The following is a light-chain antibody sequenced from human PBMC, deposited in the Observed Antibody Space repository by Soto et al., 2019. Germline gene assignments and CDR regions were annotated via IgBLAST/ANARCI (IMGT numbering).Light chain of an antibody. Sequence: QSALTQPASVSGSPGQSITISCTGTSGDIGSYNRVSWYQQHPGKAPKLIIFEVSNRPSGISSRFSGSKSGNTASLTISGLQAEDEADYYCASYTNSSTSVIFGRGTKLTVL. J-gene: IGLJ2*01. CDR3: ASYTNSSTSVI. CDR1: SGDIGSYNR. CDR2: EVS. V-gene: IGLV2-14*01.